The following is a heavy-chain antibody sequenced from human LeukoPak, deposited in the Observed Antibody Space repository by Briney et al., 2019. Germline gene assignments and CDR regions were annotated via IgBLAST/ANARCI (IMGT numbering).Heavy chain of an antibody. CDR2: IRYDGSNK. CDR3: ARDEDSGSSDAFDI. Sequence: PGGSLRLSCAASGFTFSSSCMHWVRQAPGRGLEWVAFIRYDGSNKYYADFVKGRFTISRDNSKNTLYLQMNSLRAEDSAVYYCARDEDSGSSDAFDIWGQGTMVTVSS. V-gene: IGHV3-30*02. CDR1: GFTFSSSC. J-gene: IGHJ3*02. D-gene: IGHD1-26*01.